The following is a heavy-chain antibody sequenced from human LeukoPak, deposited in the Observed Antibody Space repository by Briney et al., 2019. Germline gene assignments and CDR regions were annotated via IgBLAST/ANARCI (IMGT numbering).Heavy chain of an antibody. D-gene: IGHD2-21*01. V-gene: IGHV3-23*01. CDR2: INSGGDAT. J-gene: IGHJ4*02. CDR1: GFTFNNYA. Sequence: SGGSLRLSCAGSGFTFNNYAMIWVRQAPGKGLEWVSAINSGGDATAYADSVRGRFTISRDNSKNTLSLQLRGLRADDTAIYYCAKSDCGAIGCKLLDYWGQGTLVIVSS. CDR3: AKSDCGAIGCKLLDY.